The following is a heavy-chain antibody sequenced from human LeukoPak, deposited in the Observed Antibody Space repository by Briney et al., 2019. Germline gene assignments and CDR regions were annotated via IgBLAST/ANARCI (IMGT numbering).Heavy chain of an antibody. Sequence: ASEKVSCKASGGTFSSYAISWVRQAPGQGLEWMGGIIPIFGTANYAQKFQGRVTITADESTSTAYMELSSLRSEDTAVYYCARDRGHSGLVDYWGQGTLVTVSS. D-gene: IGHD3-10*01. CDR2: IIPIFGTA. CDR1: GGTFSSYA. CDR3: ARDRGHSGLVDY. V-gene: IGHV1-69*13. J-gene: IGHJ4*02.